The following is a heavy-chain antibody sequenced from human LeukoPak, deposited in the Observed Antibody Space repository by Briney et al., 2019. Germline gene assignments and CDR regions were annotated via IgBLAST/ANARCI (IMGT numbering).Heavy chain of an antibody. D-gene: IGHD1-26*01. CDR2: INPNSGGT. V-gene: IGHV1-2*02. CDR1: GNTFTGYY. CDR3: ARLVGATYNY. Sequence: GASVKVSCKASGNTFTGYYMPWGRQAPGQGLEWMGWINPNSGGTNYAQKFQGRVTMTRDTSISTAYMELSRLRSDDTAVYYCARLVGATYNYWGQGTLVTVSS. J-gene: IGHJ4*02.